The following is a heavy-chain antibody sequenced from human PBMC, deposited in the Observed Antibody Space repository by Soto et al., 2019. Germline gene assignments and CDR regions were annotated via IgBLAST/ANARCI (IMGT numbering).Heavy chain of an antibody. V-gene: IGHV1-69*01. D-gene: IGHD5-12*01. CDR1: GGAFSRYA. CDR2: IFPMYGTP. Sequence: QVLLVQSGAEVKKPGSSVKVSCKASGGAFSRYAISWVRQAPGQGLEWVGGIFPMYGTPVYAQKPQGRVTLTADEATTTAYMELSGMRYEDTAFYYCARDYEYQILTFAALDIWGQGTMVTVSS. J-gene: IGHJ3*02. CDR3: ARDYEYQILTFAALDI.